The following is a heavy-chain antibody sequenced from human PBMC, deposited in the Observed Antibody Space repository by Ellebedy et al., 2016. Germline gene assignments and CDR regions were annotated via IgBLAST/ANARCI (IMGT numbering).Heavy chain of an antibody. J-gene: IGHJ3*02. V-gene: IGHV3-49*03. D-gene: IGHD1-1*01. Sequence: GESLKISXTASGFTFGDYAMSWFRQAPGKGLEWVGFIRSKAYGGTTEYAASVKGRFTISRDDSKSIAYLQMNSLKTEDTAVYYCTRERLQLDPALDAFDIWGQGTMVTVSS. CDR3: TRERLQLDPALDAFDI. CDR2: IRSKAYGGTT. CDR1: GFTFGDYA.